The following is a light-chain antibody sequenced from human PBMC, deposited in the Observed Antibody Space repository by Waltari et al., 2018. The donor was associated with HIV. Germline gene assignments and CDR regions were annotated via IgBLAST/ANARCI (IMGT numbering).Light chain of an antibody. V-gene: IGKV3-11*01. CDR2: DAS. CDR3: QRRGDWYT. CDR1: QRLSNY. Sequence: EIVLSPSLASLSLSPGARATLSCRASQRLSNYLARYQQEPGQAPGLLIYDASTKVTDIPSRFRGSGSGTDFTLSISSLDPGDFAIYYCQRRGDWYTFSQVTKLVI. J-gene: IGKJ2*01.